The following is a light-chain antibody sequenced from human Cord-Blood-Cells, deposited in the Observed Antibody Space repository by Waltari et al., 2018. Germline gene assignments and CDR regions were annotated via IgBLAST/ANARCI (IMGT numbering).Light chain of an antibody. CDR3: LSADSSGTWV. J-gene: IGLJ3*02. V-gene: IGLV3-16*01. Sequence: SYELPQPPSVSVSLGQMARITCSGEALPKNYAYWYQQKPGQFPVLVIYKDSERPSGIPERFSGSSSGTIVTLTISGVQAEDEADYYCLSADSSGTWVFGGGTKLTVL. CDR2: KDS. CDR1: ALPKNY.